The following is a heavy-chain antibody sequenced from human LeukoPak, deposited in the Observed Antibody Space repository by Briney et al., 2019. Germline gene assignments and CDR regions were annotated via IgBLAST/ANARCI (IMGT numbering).Heavy chain of an antibody. CDR2: IYSGGST. D-gene: IGHD3-9*01. CDR3: ARGTSTAYFQLYFAS. CDR1: EFPVSSNY. J-gene: IGHJ4*02. Sequence: GGSLRLSCAASEFPVSSNYMTWVRQAPGKGLEWVSVIYSGGSTYYADSVKGRFTISGDDSKNTLYLQMNSLRGEDTAVYYCARGTSTAYFQLYFASWGQGTLVTVSS. V-gene: IGHV3-53*01.